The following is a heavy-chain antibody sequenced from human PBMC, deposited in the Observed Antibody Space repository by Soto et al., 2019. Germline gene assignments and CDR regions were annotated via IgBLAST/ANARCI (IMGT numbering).Heavy chain of an antibody. CDR1: GGSISSSNW. D-gene: IGHD3-3*01. CDR2: IYHSGST. V-gene: IGHV4-4*02. Sequence: SETLSPTCAVSGGSISSSNWWSWVRQPPGKGLEWIGEIYHSGSTNYNPSLKSRVTISVDKSKNQFSLQLSSVTAADTAVYYCARAGYEFLGSFTHYGMDVWGQGTTVTLSS. J-gene: IGHJ6*02. CDR3: ARAGYEFLGSFTHYGMDV.